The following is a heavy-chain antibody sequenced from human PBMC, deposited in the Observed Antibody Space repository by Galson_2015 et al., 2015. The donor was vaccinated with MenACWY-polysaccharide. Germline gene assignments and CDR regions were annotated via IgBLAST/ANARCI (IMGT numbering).Heavy chain of an antibody. CDR2: FDGSGGHP. J-gene: IGHJ5*02. Sequence: SLRLSCAASGFTFSNYAMTWVRQAPGKGLEWVSSFDGSGGHPYYADSVRGRFAVSRDDSKNTLYLEMNSLRVDDTAVYYCAKGLQAGGLSWYFARWGQGTRIIVSS. CDR1: GFTFSNYA. V-gene: IGHV3-23*01. D-gene: IGHD6-13*01. CDR3: AKGLQAGGLSWYFAR.